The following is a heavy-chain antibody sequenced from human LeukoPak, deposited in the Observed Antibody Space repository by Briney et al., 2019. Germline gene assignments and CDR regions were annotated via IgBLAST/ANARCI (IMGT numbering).Heavy chain of an antibody. CDR1: GGSISSYY. J-gene: IGHJ4*02. D-gene: IGHD2/OR15-2a*01. Sequence: PSETLSLTCTVSGGSISSYYWSWIRQPPGKGLEWIGYIYYSGNTNYNPSLKSRVTISLDTSKNQFSLKLSSVTAADTAVYYCVRYYNNFDYWGQGTLVTVSS. CDR2: IYYSGNT. V-gene: IGHV4-59*08. CDR3: VRYYNNFDY.